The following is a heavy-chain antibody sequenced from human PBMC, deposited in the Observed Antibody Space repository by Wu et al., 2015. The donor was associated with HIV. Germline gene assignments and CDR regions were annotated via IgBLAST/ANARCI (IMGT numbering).Heavy chain of an antibody. Sequence: QVQLVQSGAEVKKPGSSVKVSCKASGGTFSSYAISWVRQAPGQGLEWMGRIIPIFGTANYAQKFQGRVTITADESTSTAYMELSSLRSEDTAVYYCARVVTTMVRGVIINWYFDLWGRGTLVTVSS. J-gene: IGHJ2*01. CDR1: GGTFSSYA. CDR3: ARVVTTMVRGVIINWYFDL. V-gene: IGHV1-69*13. D-gene: IGHD3-10*01. CDR2: IIPIFGTA.